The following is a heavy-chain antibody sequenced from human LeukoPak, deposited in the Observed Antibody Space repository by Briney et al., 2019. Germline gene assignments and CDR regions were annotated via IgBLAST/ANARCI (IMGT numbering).Heavy chain of an antibody. CDR2: IKEDGTET. Sequence: PGGSLRLSCAASGFMFSSNWMSWVRLAPGKGLEWVANIKEDGTETYYVDSVKGRFTISRDDAKNSLYLQMNSLTAEDTAVYYCARSSLGWFDPWGQGTLVTVSS. V-gene: IGHV3-7*01. CDR1: GFMFSSNW. CDR3: ARSSLGWFDP. D-gene: IGHD7-27*01. J-gene: IGHJ5*02.